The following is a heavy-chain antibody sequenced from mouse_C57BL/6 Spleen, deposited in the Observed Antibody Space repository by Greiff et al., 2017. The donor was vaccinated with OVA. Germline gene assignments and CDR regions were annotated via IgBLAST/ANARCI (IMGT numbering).Heavy chain of an antibody. CDR3: ARQPNVWDD. Sequence: EVQGVESGGDLVKPGGSLKLSCAASGFTFTSYGMSWVRQTPDKRLEWVATISTGGGYTYYPDSVKGRVTISGDHAKNTLYLQLSSLKSEDTAMYYCARQPNVWDDWGQGTTLTVSS. CDR2: ISTGGGYT. D-gene: IGHD4-1*01. CDR1: GFTFTSYG. V-gene: IGHV5-6*01. J-gene: IGHJ2*01.